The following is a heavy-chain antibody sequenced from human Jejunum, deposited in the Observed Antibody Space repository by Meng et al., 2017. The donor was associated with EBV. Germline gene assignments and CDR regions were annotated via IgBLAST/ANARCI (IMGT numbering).Heavy chain of an antibody. V-gene: IGHV1-69-2*01. CDR2: VDPQDDET. CDR1: GYIFSDYY. J-gene: IGHJ5*02. D-gene: IGHD4/OR15-4a*01. CDR3: ALVLRARFNYFDP. Sequence: VQLIQSGAEVKKPGATVKISCKVSGYIFSDYYIHWVRQASGEGLEWMGLVDPQDDETLYAEKFQGRVTITADTSPDTAYMELSSLRSEDTAIYYCALVLRARFNYFDPWGQGTLVTVSS.